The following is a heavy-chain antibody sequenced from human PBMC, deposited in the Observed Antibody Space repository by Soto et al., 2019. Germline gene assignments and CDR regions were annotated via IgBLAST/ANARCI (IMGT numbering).Heavy chain of an antibody. D-gene: IGHD3-3*01. CDR1: GYTLTELS. J-gene: IGHJ4*02. CDR2: FDPEDGET. Sequence: ASVKVSCKVSGYTLTELSMHWVRQAPGKGLEWMGGFDPEDGETIYAQKFQGRVTMTEDTSTDTVYMELSSLRSEDTAVYYCATDRPGDFWSGYYRYFDYWGQGTLVTVSS. CDR3: ATDRPGDFWSGYYRYFDY. V-gene: IGHV1-24*01.